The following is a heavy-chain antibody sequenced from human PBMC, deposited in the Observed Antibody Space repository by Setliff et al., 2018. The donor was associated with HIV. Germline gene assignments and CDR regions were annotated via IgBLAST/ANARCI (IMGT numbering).Heavy chain of an antibody. D-gene: IGHD3-22*01. CDR1: GYTFTNYD. CDR3: ARARTDYYDRRRRSHYYIDV. CDR2: TNPDSRNT. V-gene: IGHV1-8*02. Sequence: ASVKVSCKPSGYTFTNYDINWVRQAAGQGLEWMGWTNPDSRNTGYAQRFEGSVTMTWDTSISTAYMELNNVKFEDTAIYYCARARTDYYDRRRRSHYYIDVWARGATVTVSS. J-gene: IGHJ6*03.